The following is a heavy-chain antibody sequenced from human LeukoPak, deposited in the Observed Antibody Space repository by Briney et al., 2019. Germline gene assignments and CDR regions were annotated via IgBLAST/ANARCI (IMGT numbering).Heavy chain of an antibody. CDR2: ITDNGGHT. J-gene: IGHJ3*02. CDR3: AKETVVVVAATPDAFDI. Sequence: GGSLRLSCAASGYSAMTWVRQAPGKGLDWVSIITDNGGHTFYADSVRGRFTISRDESKNTLYLQMNSLRADDTAVYYCAKETVVVVAATPDAFDIWGQGTMVTVSS. D-gene: IGHD2-15*01. CDR1: GYSA. V-gene: IGHV3-23*01.